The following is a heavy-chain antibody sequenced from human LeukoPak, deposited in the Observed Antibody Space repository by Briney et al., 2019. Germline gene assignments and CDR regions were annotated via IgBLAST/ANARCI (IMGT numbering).Heavy chain of an antibody. J-gene: IGHJ4*02. CDR2: IYSGGST. Sequence: GGSLRLSCAASGFTVSSNYMSWVRQAPGKGLEWVSVIYSGGSTYYADSVKGRFTISRDNSKNTLYLQMNSLRAEDTAVYYCASHKPGYYYDSSGPYYFDYWGQGTLVTVSS. CDR1: GFTVSSNY. V-gene: IGHV3-66*04. CDR3: ASHKPGYYYDSSGPYYFDY. D-gene: IGHD3-22*01.